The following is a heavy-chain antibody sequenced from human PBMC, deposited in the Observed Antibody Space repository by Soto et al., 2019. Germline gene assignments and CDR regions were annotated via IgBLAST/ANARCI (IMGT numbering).Heavy chain of an antibody. CDR3: ARQVVAADYYYYGMDV. Sequence: SVKVSCKASGGTFSSYAISWVRQAPGQGLEWMGGIIPIFGTANYAQKFQGRVTITADESTSTAYMELSSLRSEDTAVYYCARQVVAADYYYYGMDVWGQGTTVTVSS. CDR2: IIPIFGTA. CDR1: GGTFSSYA. V-gene: IGHV1-69*13. J-gene: IGHJ6*02. D-gene: IGHD2-15*01.